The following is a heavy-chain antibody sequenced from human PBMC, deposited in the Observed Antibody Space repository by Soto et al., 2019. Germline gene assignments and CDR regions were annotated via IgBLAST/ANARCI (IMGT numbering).Heavy chain of an antibody. CDR1: GGSISSSNW. J-gene: IGHJ5*02. D-gene: IGHD3-10*01. CDR2: IYHSGST. CDR3: ARDYYGSGSPNWFDP. Sequence: PSETLSLTCAVSGGSISSSNWWSWVRQPPGKGLEWIGEIYHSGSTNYNPSLKSRVTISVDKSKNQFSLKLSSVTAADTAVYYCARDYYGSGSPNWFDPWGQGTLVTAPQ. V-gene: IGHV4-4*02.